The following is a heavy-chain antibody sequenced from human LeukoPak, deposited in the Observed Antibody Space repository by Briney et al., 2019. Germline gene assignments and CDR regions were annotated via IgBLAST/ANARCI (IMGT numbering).Heavy chain of an antibody. D-gene: IGHD3-9*01. J-gene: IGHJ6*02. CDR2: INHSGST. Sequence: SETLSLTCAVYGGSFSGYYWSWIRQPPGKGLEWIGEINHSGSTNYNPSLKSRVTISVDTSKNQFSLKLSSVTAADTAVYYCARIRPYYDILTGYYYYYYGMDVWGQGTTVTVSS. CDR3: ARIRPYYDILTGYYYYYYGMDV. V-gene: IGHV4-34*01. CDR1: GGSFSGYY.